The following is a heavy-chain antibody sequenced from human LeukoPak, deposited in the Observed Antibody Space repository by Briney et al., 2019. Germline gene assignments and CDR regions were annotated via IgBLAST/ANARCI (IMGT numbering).Heavy chain of an antibody. Sequence: PSETLSLTCTVSGGSISSSSYYWGWIRQPPGKGLEWIGSIYYSGSTYYNPSLKSRVTISVDTSKNQFSLKLSSVTAADTAVYYCARVDGSSSRYYYYYMDVWGKGTTVTVSS. CDR2: IYYSGST. D-gene: IGHD6-6*01. CDR1: GGSISSSSYY. CDR3: ARVDGSSSRYYYYYMDV. J-gene: IGHJ6*03. V-gene: IGHV4-39*07.